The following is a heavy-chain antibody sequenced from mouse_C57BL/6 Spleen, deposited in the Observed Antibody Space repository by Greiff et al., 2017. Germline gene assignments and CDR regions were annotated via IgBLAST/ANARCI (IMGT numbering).Heavy chain of an antibody. Sequence: EVQLQQSVAELVRPGASVKLSCTASGFNIKNTYMHWVKQRPEQGLEWIGRIDPANGNTKYAPKFQGKATITADTSSNTAYLQLSSLTSEDTAIYYCAREFDYYGSSYRYYAMDYWGQGTSVTVSS. CDR2: IDPANGNT. V-gene: IGHV14-3*01. J-gene: IGHJ4*01. D-gene: IGHD1-1*01. CDR3: AREFDYYGSSYRYYAMDY. CDR1: GFNIKNTY.